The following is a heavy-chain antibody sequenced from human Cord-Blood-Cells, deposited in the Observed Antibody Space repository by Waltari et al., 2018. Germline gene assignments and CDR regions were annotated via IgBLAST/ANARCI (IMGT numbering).Heavy chain of an antibody. CDR1: GFTFSNAW. CDR2: IKSKTDGGTT. Sequence: EVQLVESGGGLVKPGGSLRLSCAASGFTFSNAWMSWVRQAPGKGLEWVGRIKSKTDGGTTDYAAPVKGRFTISRDDSKNTLYLQMNSLKTEDTAVYYCTTTIYCSSTSCYKWFDYWGQGTLVTVSS. CDR3: TTTIYCSSTSCYKWFDY. D-gene: IGHD2-2*02. V-gene: IGHV3-15*01. J-gene: IGHJ4*02.